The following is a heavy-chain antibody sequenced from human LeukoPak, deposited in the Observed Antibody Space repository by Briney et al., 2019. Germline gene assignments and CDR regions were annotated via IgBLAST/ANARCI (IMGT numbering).Heavy chain of an antibody. CDR1: RFTFSTYA. CDR2: ISYDGSNK. D-gene: IGHD5-24*01. J-gene: IGHJ4*02. V-gene: IGHV3-30*04. Sequence: GRSLRLSCAASRFTFSTYAMHWVRQAPGKGLEWVAVISYDGSNKYYADSVKGRFTMSRDNSKNTLYLQMNSLRAEDTAVYYCAKKIRWLQLGFDYWGQGTLVTVSS. CDR3: AKKIRWLQLGFDY.